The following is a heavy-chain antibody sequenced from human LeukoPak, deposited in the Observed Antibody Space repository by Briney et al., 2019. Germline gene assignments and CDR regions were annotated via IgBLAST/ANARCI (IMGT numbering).Heavy chain of an antibody. CDR2: IYYSGGT. V-gene: IGHV4-59*01. CDR1: GGSISSYY. CDR3: ARAGRSSWIGPFDY. D-gene: IGHD2-15*01. J-gene: IGHJ4*02. Sequence: PSETLSLTCTVSGGSISSYYWSWIRQPPGKGLEYIGYIYYSGGTNYNPSLKSRVTISVDTSKNQLSLRLSSVTAADTAVYYCARAGRSSWIGPFDYWGQGTLVTVSS.